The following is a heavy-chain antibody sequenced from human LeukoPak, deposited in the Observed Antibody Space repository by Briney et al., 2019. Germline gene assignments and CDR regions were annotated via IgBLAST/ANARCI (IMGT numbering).Heavy chain of an antibody. V-gene: IGHV4-4*07. J-gene: IGHJ4*02. D-gene: IGHD3-9*01. Sequence: PSETLSLTCTVSGGSISSYYWSWIRQPAGKGLEWIGRIYVSGSTNYNPSLKSRVTMSVDTSKNQFSLRLSSVTASDTAVYYCARSNCDILTGYSLYFDYWGQGTLVTVSS. CDR3: ARSNCDILTGYSLYFDY. CDR1: GGSISSYY. CDR2: IYVSGST.